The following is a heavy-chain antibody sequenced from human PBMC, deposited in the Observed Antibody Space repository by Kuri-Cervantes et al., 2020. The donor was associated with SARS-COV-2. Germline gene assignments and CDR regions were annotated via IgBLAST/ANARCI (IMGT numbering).Heavy chain of an antibody. V-gene: IGHV4-39*01. Sequence: GSLRLSCAASGFTFSSYEMNWVRQPPGKGLEWIGSIYYSGSTYYNPSLKSRVTISVDTSKNQFSLKLSSVTAADTAVYYCARHNRHYDFWSGYSSPYNWFDPWGQGTLVTVSS. J-gene: IGHJ5*02. CDR3: ARHNRHYDFWSGYSSPYNWFDP. CDR2: IYYSGST. CDR1: GFTFSSYE. D-gene: IGHD3-3*01.